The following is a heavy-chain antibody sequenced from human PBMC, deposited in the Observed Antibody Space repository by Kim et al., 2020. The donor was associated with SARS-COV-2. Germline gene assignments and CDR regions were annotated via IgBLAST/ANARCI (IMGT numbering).Heavy chain of an antibody. Sequence: EKYYVDSVRGRVTIPKDNAKNSLYLQMNSLRAEDTAVYYCAENSNWNYAYWGQGTLVTVSS. V-gene: IGHV3-7*01. CDR3: AENSNWNYAY. D-gene: IGHD1-7*01. CDR2: EK. J-gene: IGHJ4*02.